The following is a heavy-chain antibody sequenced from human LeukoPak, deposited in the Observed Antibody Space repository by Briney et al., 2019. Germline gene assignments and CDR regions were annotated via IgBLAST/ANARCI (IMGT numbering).Heavy chain of an antibody. CDR2: IIPMFGTT. J-gene: IGHJ4*02. Sequence: ASVKVSCKASGGTFTSYGISWVRRAPGQGLEWMGGIIPMFGTTKYAQKFQGRVTITADQSTRTAYMEMSSLRSEDTALYYCSTVGSSASAPYDYWGQGTLVTVSS. CDR1: GGTFTSYG. CDR3: STVGSSASAPYDY. V-gene: IGHV1-69*13. D-gene: IGHD2-2*01.